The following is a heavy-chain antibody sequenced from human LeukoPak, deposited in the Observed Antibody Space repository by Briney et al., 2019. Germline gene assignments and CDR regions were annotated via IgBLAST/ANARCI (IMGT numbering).Heavy chain of an antibody. CDR3: AKVRSINYYDSSGYYY. D-gene: IGHD3-22*01. CDR1: GFTFSSYA. CDR2: ISGSGGST. J-gene: IGHJ4*02. V-gene: IGHV3-23*01. Sequence: GGSLRLSCAASGFTFSSYAMSWVRQAQGKGLEWVSAISGSGGSTYYSDSAKGRFTISRDNSKNTLYLQMNSLRAEDTAVYYCAKVRSINYYDSSGYYYWGQGTLVTDSS.